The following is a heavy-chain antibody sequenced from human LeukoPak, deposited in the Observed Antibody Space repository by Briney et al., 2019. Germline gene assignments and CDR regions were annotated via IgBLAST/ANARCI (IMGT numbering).Heavy chain of an antibody. J-gene: IGHJ4*02. V-gene: IGHV4-4*09. CDR3: ARRRYTSSSSYFDF. Sequence: PSETLSLTCTVSGGSISGYYWTWIRQPPGKGLEWIGYIYSSGSTNYNPSLKSRVTISVDTSKNQFSLRLSSVTAADTAVYYCARRRYTSSSSYFDFWGQGTLVTVSS. CDR2: IYSSGST. CDR1: GGSISGYY. D-gene: IGHD6-6*01.